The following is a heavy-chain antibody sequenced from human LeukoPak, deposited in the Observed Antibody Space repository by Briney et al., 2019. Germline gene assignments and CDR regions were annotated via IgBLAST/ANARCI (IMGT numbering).Heavy chain of an antibody. CDR3: ARVDGDYTFDY. D-gene: IGHD4-17*01. CDR2: IYYSGST. Sequence: SETLSLTCTVSGGSISSYYWSWIRQPPGKGLEWIGYIYYSGSTNYNPSLKSRVTVSVDTSKNQFSLKLSSVTAADTAVYYCARVDGDYTFDYWGQGTLVTVSS. V-gene: IGHV4-59*01. CDR1: GGSISSYY. J-gene: IGHJ4*02.